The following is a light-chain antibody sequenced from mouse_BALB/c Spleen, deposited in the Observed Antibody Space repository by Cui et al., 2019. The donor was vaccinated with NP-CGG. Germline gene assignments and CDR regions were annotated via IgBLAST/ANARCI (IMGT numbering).Light chain of an antibody. CDR1: TGAVTTSNY. Sequence: QAVVTQESALTTSPGETVTLTCRSSTGAVTTSNYANWVQEKPDHLFTGLIGGTNNRVPGVPARFSGSLIRDKAALTITGAQIEDEAIYFCALWYSNHWVFGGGTKLTVL. V-gene: IGLV1*01. CDR3: ALWYSNHWV. J-gene: IGLJ1*01. CDR2: GTN.